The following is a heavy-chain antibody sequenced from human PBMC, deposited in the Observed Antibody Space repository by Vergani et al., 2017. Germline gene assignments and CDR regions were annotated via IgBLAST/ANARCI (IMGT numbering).Heavy chain of an antibody. V-gene: IGHV1-69-2*01. Sequence: EVQLVQSGAEVKKPGATMKISCKVSGYTFTDHYMHWVKQAPGKGLEWMGLVDPEDGETIYAEKFKGRVTIAADTATDTAQLELSSLRSEDTAGYYCSTPQTVTTSGMEVWGQGTTVIVSS. CDR3: STPQTVTTSGMEV. D-gene: IGHD4-17*01. CDR2: VDPEDGET. J-gene: IGHJ6*02. CDR1: GYTFTDHY.